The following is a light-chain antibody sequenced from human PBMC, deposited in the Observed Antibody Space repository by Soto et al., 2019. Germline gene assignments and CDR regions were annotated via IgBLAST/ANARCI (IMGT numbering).Light chain of an antibody. CDR2: AAS. CDR3: QKYSSVPV. Sequence: DIQMTQSPTSLSASVGDRVTITCRASQGIRNYVAWYQQIPGKAPKLLIYAASTLQSGVPYRFSGSGSGTDFTLTINGLQPEAVATYSCQKYSSVPVFGPGTKVEIK. CDR1: QGIRNY. J-gene: IGKJ3*01. V-gene: IGKV1-27*01.